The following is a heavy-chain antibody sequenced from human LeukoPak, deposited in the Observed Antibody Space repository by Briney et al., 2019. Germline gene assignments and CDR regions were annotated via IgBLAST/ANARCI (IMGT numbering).Heavy chain of an antibody. CDR3: ASEKGVTVTTTASTNYYGMDV. Sequence: GGSLRLSCAASGFTFSSYSMNWVRQAPGKGLEWVSYISSNSSTIYYADSVKGRFTISRDNAKNSLYLQMNSLRAEDTAVYYCASEKGVTVTTTASTNYYGMDVWGQGTTVTVS. J-gene: IGHJ6*02. CDR1: GFTFSSYS. D-gene: IGHD4-17*01. CDR2: ISSNSSTI. V-gene: IGHV3-48*01.